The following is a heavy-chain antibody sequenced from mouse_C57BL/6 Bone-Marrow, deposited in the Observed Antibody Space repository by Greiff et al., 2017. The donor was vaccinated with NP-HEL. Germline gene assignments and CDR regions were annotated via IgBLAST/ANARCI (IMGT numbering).Heavy chain of an antibody. CDR2: IWSDGST. J-gene: IGHJ4*01. CDR1: GFSLTSYG. V-gene: IGHV2-6-1*01. CDR3: ARQGYYGHYAMDY. D-gene: IGHD1-1*01. Sequence: QVQLKQSGPGLVAPSQSLSITCTVSGFSLTSYGVHWVRQPPGKGLEWLVVIWSDGSTTYNSALKSRLSISKDNSKSQVFLKMNSLQTDDTAMYYCARQGYYGHYAMDYWGQGTSVTVSS.